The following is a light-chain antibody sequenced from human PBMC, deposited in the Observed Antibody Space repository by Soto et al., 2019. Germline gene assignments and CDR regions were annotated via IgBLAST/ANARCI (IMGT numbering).Light chain of an antibody. V-gene: IGLV2-8*01. CDR2: EVS. CDR1: SSDVGGYNS. CDR3: SSYAGSNNFV. Sequence: QSALTQPPSASGSPGQSVTISCTGTSSDVGGYNSVSWYQQHPGKAPELMIYEVSKRPSGVPDRFSGSKSGNTASPTVSGLQADDEADYYCSSYAGSNNFVFGTGTKLTVL. J-gene: IGLJ1*01.